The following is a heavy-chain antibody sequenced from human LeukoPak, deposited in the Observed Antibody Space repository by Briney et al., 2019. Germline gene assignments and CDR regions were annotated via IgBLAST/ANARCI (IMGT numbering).Heavy chain of an antibody. CDR1: GYSFTSYW. CDR2: IYPGDSDT. Sequence: GESLKISCKGSGYSFTSYWIGWVRRMPGKGLEWMGIIYPGDSDTRYSPSFQGQVTISADKSISTAYLRWSSLKASDTAMYYCARGGMGPDYVWGSYRSYYFDYWGQGTLVTVSS. D-gene: IGHD3-16*02. CDR3: ARGGMGPDYVWGSYRSYYFDY. J-gene: IGHJ4*02. V-gene: IGHV5-51*01.